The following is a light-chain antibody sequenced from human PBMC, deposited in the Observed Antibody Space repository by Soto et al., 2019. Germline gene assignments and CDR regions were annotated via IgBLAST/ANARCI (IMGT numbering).Light chain of an antibody. Sequence: ERVMTQYPATLSVSPGERATLSCRASQSVNSRLAWYQQKPGQAPRLLIYGASTRATGIPARFSGSGSGTEFILTISSLQSEDFAVYWCQQYNNWPLSFGGGTKVEIK. J-gene: IGKJ4*01. CDR3: QQYNNWPLS. CDR2: GAS. V-gene: IGKV3-15*01. CDR1: QSVNSR.